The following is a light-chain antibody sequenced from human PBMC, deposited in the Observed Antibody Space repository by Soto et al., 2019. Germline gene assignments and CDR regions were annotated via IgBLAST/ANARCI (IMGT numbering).Light chain of an antibody. CDR2: DAS. J-gene: IGKJ4*01. Sequence: ILKRKCPSTRSVSPRENATLSCRASQSIVSTLAWYQHKPCQTPRLLXYDASTRATGVPARFSGSGSGTEFTLTINSLQSEAFAVYYCQRYNNWPLTFGGGTKV. CDR1: QSIVST. CDR3: QRYNNWPLT. V-gene: IGKV3-15*01.